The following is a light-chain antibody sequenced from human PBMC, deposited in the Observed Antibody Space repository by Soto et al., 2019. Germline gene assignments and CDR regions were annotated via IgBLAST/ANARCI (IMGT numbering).Light chain of an antibody. CDR2: DVS. J-gene: IGLJ2*01. CDR1: SSDVGGYNY. CDR3: CSYAGNTV. V-gene: IGLV2-11*01. Sequence: QSALTQPRSVSGSPGQSVTISCTGTSSDVGGYNYVSWYLQHPGKAPKLMIYDVSKRPSGVPDRFSGSKSGNTASLTISGLQAEDEADYYCCSYAGNTVFGGGTKLTVL.